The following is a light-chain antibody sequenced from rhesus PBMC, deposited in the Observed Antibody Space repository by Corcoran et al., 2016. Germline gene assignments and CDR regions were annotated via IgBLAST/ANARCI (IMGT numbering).Light chain of an antibody. J-gene: IGLJ1*01. CDR3: GSYVVNITGFI. CDR1: SNDIGGYNY. Sequence: QAALTQPPSVSGSPGPSVTISCTGTSNDIGGYNYVSWYRQHPGTAPQLMIFEVNKRPSGISDRFSAAKSGNTASLTISGLQTEDEAEYYCGSYVVNITGFIFGGGTRLTVL. V-gene: IGLV2-32*02. CDR2: EVN.